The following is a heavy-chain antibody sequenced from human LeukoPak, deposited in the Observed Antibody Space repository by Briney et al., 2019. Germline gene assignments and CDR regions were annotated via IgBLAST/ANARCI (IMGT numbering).Heavy chain of an antibody. V-gene: IGHV3-7*01. Sequence: GGSLRLSCAASGFVFSASYMSWVRKAPGKGLEWVATIKPDGSEKYHVDSVMGRFTISRNKKNASMFLQMNSLRVDDTAVYYCVRGGTYWTVSWGQGTLVNVS. CDR2: IKPDGSEK. CDR3: VRGGTYWTVS. CDR1: GFVFSASY. J-gene: IGHJ5*01.